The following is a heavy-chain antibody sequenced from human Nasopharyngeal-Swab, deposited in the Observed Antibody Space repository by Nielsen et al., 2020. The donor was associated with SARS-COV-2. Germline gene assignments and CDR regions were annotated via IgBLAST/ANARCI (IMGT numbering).Heavy chain of an antibody. CDR2: IGIAGDP. CDR3: ARGGRGSQYYMDV. V-gene: IGHV3-13*05. J-gene: IGHJ6*03. D-gene: IGHD1-26*01. Sequence: GGSLRLSCAASGFTFSTYDMNWVRQVTGKGLEWVSAIGIAGDPYYAGSVKGRFTISRENAKNSLYLQMNSLRAGDTAVYYCARGGRGSQYYMDVWGKGTTVTVSS. CDR1: GFTFSTYD.